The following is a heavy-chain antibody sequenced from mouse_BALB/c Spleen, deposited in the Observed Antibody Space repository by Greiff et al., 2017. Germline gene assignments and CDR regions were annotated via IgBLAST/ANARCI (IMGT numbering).Heavy chain of an antibody. D-gene: IGHD1-1*01. J-gene: IGHJ4*01. CDR3: ARAPITTVGAYAMDY. CDR1: GYSITSDYA. CDR2: ISYSGST. Sequence: EVQLQESGPGLVKPSQSLSLTCTVTGYSITSDYAWNWIRQFPGNTLEWMGYISYSGSTSYNPSLKSRISITRDTSKNQFFLQLNSVTTEDTATYYCARAPITTVGAYAMDYWGQGTSVTVSS. V-gene: IGHV3-2*02.